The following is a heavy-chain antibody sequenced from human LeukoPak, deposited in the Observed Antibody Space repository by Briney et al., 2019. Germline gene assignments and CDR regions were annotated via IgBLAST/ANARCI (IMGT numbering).Heavy chain of an antibody. D-gene: IGHD2-2*01. V-gene: IGHV4-4*02. CDR1: GGSISSSNW. CDR2: IYHSGST. J-gene: IGHJ4*02. CDR3: ARGYCSSTSCYLSLYFDY. Sequence: SGTLSLTCAVSGGSISSSNWWSWVRQPPGTGLEWIGEIYHSGSTNYNPSLKSRVTISVDKSKNQFSLKLSSVTAADTAVYYCARGYCSSTSCYLSLYFDYWGQGTLVTVSS.